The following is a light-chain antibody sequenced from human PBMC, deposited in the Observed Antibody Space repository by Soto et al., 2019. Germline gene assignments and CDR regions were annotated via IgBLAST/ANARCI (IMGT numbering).Light chain of an antibody. CDR1: YSDIGSNT. Sequence: VLAQPPSVSATPGQRVTISCSGTYSDIGSNTVAWYQRLPGTAPKLLIYSNNERPSGVPDRFSGSKSGSSASLAISGLQSEDEADYYCAAWDDSLNSPRMLFGGGTKVTVL. J-gene: IGLJ2*01. CDR2: SNN. V-gene: IGLV1-44*01. CDR3: AAWDDSLNSPRML.